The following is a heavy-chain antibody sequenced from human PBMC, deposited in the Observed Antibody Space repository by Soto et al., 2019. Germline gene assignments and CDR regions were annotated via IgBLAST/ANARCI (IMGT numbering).Heavy chain of an antibody. CDR3: ARDTGEPGVPQWLAPLVDY. J-gene: IGHJ4*02. CDR2: LNPGNGNT. D-gene: IGHD6-19*01. V-gene: IGHV1-3*01. Sequence: GASVKVSCKASGYTFTNYAIHWVRQAPGQRLEWMGWLNPGNGNTKYPQKFQGRVTITRDTSASTAYMFLSSLRSEDTAVYYCARDTGEPGVPQWLAPLVDYWGQGTLVTVSS. CDR1: GYTFTNYA.